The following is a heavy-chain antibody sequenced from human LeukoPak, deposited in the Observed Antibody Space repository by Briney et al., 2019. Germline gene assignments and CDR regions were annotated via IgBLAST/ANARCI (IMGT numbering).Heavy chain of an antibody. V-gene: IGHV3-33*08. CDR2: IWYDGSNK. D-gene: IGHD1-26*01. CDR1: GFTFNSYA. CDR3: AREIRIVGALQGFDY. Sequence: GGSLRLSCAASGFTFNSYAMSWVRQAPGKGLEWVAVIWYDGSNKYYADSVKGRFTISRDNSKNTLYLQMNSLRAEDTAVYYCAREIRIVGALQGFDYWGQGTLVTVSS. J-gene: IGHJ4*02.